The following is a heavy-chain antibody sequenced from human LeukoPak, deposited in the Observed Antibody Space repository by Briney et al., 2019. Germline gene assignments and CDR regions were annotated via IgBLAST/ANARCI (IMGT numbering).Heavy chain of an antibody. D-gene: IGHD6-19*01. CDR2: ISGSGGST. V-gene: IGHV3-23*01. CDR1: GFTFSSYG. CDR3: AKDSYSSGWSYYYYYYYMDV. J-gene: IGHJ6*03. Sequence: GGSLRLSCAASGFTFSSYGMSWVRQAPGKGLEWVSAISGSGGSTYYADSVKGRFTISRDNSKNTLYLQMNGLRAEDTAVYYCAKDSYSSGWSYYYYYYYMDVWGKGTTVTISS.